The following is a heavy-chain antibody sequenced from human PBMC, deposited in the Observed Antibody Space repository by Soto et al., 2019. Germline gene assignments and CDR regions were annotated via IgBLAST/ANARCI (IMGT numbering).Heavy chain of an antibody. Sequence: GGSLRLSCAASQFSFRSYAMHWIRQSPGKGLEWVAVISFDGNSLHYADSVRDRFTISRDNSQNTLYLQMNNLRPEDTAVYYCARTFDTITYYFDYWGQGTVVTVSS. CDR3: ARTFDTITYYFDY. V-gene: IGHV3-30-3*01. J-gene: IGHJ4*02. CDR1: QFSFRSYA. CDR2: ISFDGNSL. D-gene: IGHD3-9*01.